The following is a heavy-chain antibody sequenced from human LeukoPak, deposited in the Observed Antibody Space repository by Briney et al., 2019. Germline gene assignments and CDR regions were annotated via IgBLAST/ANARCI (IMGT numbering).Heavy chain of an antibody. D-gene: IGHD2-2*01. J-gene: IGHJ4*02. CDR1: GFTFSSYG. CDR2: ISYDGSNK. Sequence: PGGSLRLSCAASGFTFSSYGMHWVRQAPGKGLEWVAVISYDGSNKYYADSVKGRFTISRDNSKNTLYLQMNSLRAEDTAVYYCAKDLGYCSSTSCYEIIGWGQGTLVTVSS. CDR3: AKDLGYCSSTSCYEIIG. V-gene: IGHV3-30*18.